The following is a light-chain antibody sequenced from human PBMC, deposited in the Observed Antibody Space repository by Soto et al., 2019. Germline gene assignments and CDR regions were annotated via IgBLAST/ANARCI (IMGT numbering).Light chain of an antibody. CDR3: SSYTTTNTYV. V-gene: IGLV2-14*01. CDR1: SSDVGGYNY. CDR2: EVT. J-gene: IGLJ1*01. Sequence: QSALTQPASVSGSPGQSITISCTGTSSDVGGYNYVSWYQQHPGKAPKLMIYEVTHRPSGVSNRFSGSKSGNTASLTISGLQAEDEAYYYCSSYTTTNTYVFGTGTKLTVL.